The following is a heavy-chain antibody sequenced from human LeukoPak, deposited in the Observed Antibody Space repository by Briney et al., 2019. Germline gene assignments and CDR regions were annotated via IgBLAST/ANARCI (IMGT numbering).Heavy chain of an antibody. D-gene: IGHD6-6*01. J-gene: IGHJ3*02. CDR1: GFTFSSYE. CDR3: ARLNSSSSGKAFDI. Sequence: QPGGSLRLSCAASGFTFSSYEMNWVRQAPGKGLEWVSYISSGRTIYYADSVKGRFTISRDNAKNSLYLQMNSLRAEDTAVYYCARLNSSSSGKAFDIWGQGTMVTVSS. V-gene: IGHV3-48*03. CDR2: ISSGRTI.